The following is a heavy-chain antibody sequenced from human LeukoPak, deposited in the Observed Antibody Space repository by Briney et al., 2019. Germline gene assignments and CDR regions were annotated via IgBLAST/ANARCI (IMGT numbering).Heavy chain of an antibody. D-gene: IGHD3-16*02. Sequence: GGSLRLSCAASGFTFSSYEMNWVRQAPGKGLEWVSYISSSGSTIYYADSVKGRFTISRDNAKKSLYLQMNSLRAEDTAVYYCARESRAGYDYVWESYRYTGLDYWGQGTLVTVSS. CDR3: ARESRAGYDYVWESYRYTGLDY. CDR1: GFTFSSYE. V-gene: IGHV3-48*03. J-gene: IGHJ4*02. CDR2: ISSSGSTI.